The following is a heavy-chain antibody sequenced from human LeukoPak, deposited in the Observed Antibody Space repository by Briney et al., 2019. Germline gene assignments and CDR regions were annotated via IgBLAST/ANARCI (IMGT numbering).Heavy chain of an antibody. V-gene: IGHV3-7*01. CDR2: IKQDGSEK. Sequence: GGSLRLSCAASGFTFSSYWMSWVRQAPGKGLEWVANIKQDGSEKCYVDSVKGRFTISRDNAKNSLYLQMNSLRAEDTAVYYCARGPYYDFWSAGHYFDYWGQGTLVTVSS. D-gene: IGHD3-3*01. CDR1: GFTFSSYW. CDR3: ARGPYYDFWSAGHYFDY. J-gene: IGHJ4*02.